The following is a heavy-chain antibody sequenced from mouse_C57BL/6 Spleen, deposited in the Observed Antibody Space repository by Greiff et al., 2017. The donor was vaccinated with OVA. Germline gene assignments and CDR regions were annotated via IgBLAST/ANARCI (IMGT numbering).Heavy chain of an antibody. Sequence: VQLQQPGAELVKPGASVKLSCKASGYTFTSYWMHWVKQRPGQGLEWIGMIHPNSGSTNYNEKFKSKATLTVDKSSSTAYMQLSSLTSEDSAVYYCEGSDDYDGFAYWGQGTLVTVSA. D-gene: IGHD2-4*01. CDR1: GYTFTSYW. CDR3: EGSDDYDGFAY. J-gene: IGHJ3*01. V-gene: IGHV1-64*01. CDR2: IHPNSGST.